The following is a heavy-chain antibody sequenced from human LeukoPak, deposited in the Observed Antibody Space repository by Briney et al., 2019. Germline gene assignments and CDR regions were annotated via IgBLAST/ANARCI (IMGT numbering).Heavy chain of an antibody. Sequence: SETLSLTCTVSGGSISSSSYYWSWIRQPAGKGLEWIGRIYTSGSTNYNPSLKSRVTMSVDTSKNQFSLKLSSVTAADTAVYYCARDLEVGTTTLFDYWGQGTLVTVSS. D-gene: IGHD3-22*01. V-gene: IGHV4-61*02. J-gene: IGHJ4*02. CDR1: GGSISSSSYY. CDR3: ARDLEVGTTTLFDY. CDR2: IYTSGST.